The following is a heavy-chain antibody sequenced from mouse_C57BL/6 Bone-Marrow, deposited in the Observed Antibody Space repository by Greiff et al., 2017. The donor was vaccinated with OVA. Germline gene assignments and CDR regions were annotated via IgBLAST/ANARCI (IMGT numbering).Heavy chain of an antibody. CDR3: ARPLIIWAMDY. J-gene: IGHJ4*01. CDR1: GYTFTSYW. CDR2: IHPNSGST. V-gene: IGHV1-64*01. Sequence: VQLQQPGAELVKPGASVKLSCKASGYTFTSYWMHWVKQRPGQGLEWIGMIHPNSGSTNYNEKFKSKATLTVDKSSSTAYMQLSSLTSEDSAVYKCARPLIIWAMDYWGQGTSVTVSA.